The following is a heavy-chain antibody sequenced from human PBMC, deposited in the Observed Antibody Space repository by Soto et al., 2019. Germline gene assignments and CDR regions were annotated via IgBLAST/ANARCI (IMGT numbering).Heavy chain of an antibody. J-gene: IGHJ6*03. Sequence: GESLKISCAASGFTFSNAWMSWVRQAPGKGLEWVGRIKSKTDGGTTDYAAPVKGRFTISRDDSKNTLYLQMNSLKTEDTAVYYCTTGTGANYYYYMDVWGKGTTVTVSS. V-gene: IGHV3-15*01. CDR2: IKSKTDGGTT. CDR3: TTGTGANYYYYMDV. D-gene: IGHD7-27*01. CDR1: GFTFSNAW.